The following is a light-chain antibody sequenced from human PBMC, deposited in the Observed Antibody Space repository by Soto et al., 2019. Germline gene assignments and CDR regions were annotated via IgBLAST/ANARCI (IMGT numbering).Light chain of an antibody. Sequence: DIRMTQSPSSLSASVGDRVTITCRASQDIRNYLAWYQQKPGKVPNLLIYASSTLQSGVPSRFSGSGFGTNFTLPVSSLQPEDIATYYFQKYDSVPPTFGQGTRLEIK. J-gene: IGKJ5*01. CDR3: QKYDSVPPT. V-gene: IGKV1-27*01. CDR1: QDIRNY. CDR2: ASS.